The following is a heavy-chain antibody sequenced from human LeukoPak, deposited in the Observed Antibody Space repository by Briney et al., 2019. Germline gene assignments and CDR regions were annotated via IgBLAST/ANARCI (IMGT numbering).Heavy chain of an antibody. CDR3: ARGPGGPMYNWNDVPLYIENYYYYGMDV. V-gene: IGHV4-59*01. Sequence: PSETLSLTCAVYGGSFSGYYWSWIRQPPGKGLEWIGYIYYSGSTNYNPSLKSRVTISVDTSKNQFSLKLSSVTAADTAVYYCARGPGGPMYNWNDVPLYIENYYYYGMDVWGQGTTVTVSS. D-gene: IGHD1-20*01. CDR2: IYYSGST. CDR1: GGSFSGYY. J-gene: IGHJ6*02.